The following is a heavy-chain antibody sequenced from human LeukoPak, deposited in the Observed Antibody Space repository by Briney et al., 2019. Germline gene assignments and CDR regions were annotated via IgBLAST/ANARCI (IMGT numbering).Heavy chain of an antibody. CDR1: GYSFTSYW. D-gene: IGHD2-2*01. Sequence: GESLKISCKGSGYSFTSYWISWVRQMPGKGLEWMGRIDPSDSYTNYSPSFQGHVTISADKSISTAYLQWSSLKASDTAMYYCARHHSNCSSTSCYVSEYFQHWGRGTLVTVSS. CDR2: IDPSDSYT. CDR3: ARHHSNCSSTSCYVSEYFQH. V-gene: IGHV5-10-1*01. J-gene: IGHJ1*01.